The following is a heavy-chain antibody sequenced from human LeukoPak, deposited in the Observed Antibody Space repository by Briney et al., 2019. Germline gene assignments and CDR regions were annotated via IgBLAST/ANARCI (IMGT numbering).Heavy chain of an antibody. V-gene: IGHV3-30-3*01. CDR3: ARDYYDSSGRFDY. J-gene: IGHJ4*02. CDR2: ISYDGSNK. CDR1: GVTFSSYA. Sequence: GSLRLSCAASGVTFSSYAMHWVRQAPGKGLEWVAVISYDGSNKYYADSVKGRFTISRDNSKNTLYLQMNSLRAEDTAVYYCARDYYDSSGRFDYWGQGTLVTVSS. D-gene: IGHD3-22*01.